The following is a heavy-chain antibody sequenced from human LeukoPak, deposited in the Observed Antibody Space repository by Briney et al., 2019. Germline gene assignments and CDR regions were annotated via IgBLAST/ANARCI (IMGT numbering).Heavy chain of an antibody. CDR2: INHSGST. D-gene: IGHD5-18*01. V-gene: IGHV4-34*01. J-gene: IGHJ5*02. CDR3: APRGDIEHSYGYGKWFDP. CDR1: GGSFSGYY. Sequence: PSETLSLTCAVYGGSFSGYYWSWIRQPPGKGLEWIGEINHSGSTNYNASLKSRVTISVDPSKNQFSPRLSSVTAADTAVYYCAPRGDIEHSYGYGKWFDPWGQGTRVTVSS.